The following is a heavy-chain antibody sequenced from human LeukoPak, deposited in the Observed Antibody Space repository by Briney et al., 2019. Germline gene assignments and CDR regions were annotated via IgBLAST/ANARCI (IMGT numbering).Heavy chain of an antibody. Sequence: PGGSLRLSCAASGFTFSSYWMNWARQAPGKGLEWVASINHNGNVNYYVDSVKGRFTISRDNAKNSLYLQMSNLRAEDTAVYFCARGGVLAAGGQGPTVTVS. D-gene: IGHD3-16*01. CDR1: GFTFSSYW. CDR3: ARGGVLAA. CDR2: INHNGNVN. J-gene: IGHJ6*02. V-gene: IGHV3-7*03.